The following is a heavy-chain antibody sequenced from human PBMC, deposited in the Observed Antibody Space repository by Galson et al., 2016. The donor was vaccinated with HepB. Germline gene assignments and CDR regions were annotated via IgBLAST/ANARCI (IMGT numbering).Heavy chain of an antibody. V-gene: IGHV1-18*04. Sequence: SVKVSCKASGYTFTSYGINWVRQAPGQGLEWMGWNSSYNGNTNYEQKLQGRVTMTKDTSTSTAYMELRSLRSDDTAVYYCARAPPMWVRGDEYGMDVWGQGTTVTVSS. J-gene: IGHJ6*02. CDR1: GYTFTSYG. CDR3: ARAPPMWVRGDEYGMDV. CDR2: NSSYNGNT. D-gene: IGHD3-10*02.